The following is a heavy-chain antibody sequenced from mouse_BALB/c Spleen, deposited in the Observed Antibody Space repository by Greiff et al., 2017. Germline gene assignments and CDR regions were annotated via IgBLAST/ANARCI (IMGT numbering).Heavy chain of an antibody. CDR3: ARDGEVRRRGFDY. CDR2: ISSGGSYT. D-gene: IGHD2-14*01. CDR1: GFTFSSYA. J-gene: IGHJ2*01. Sequence: EVQGVESGGGLVKPGGSLKLSCAASGFTFSSYAMSWVRQSPEKRLEWVAEISSGGSYTYYPDTVTARFTISRDNAKNTLYLEMSSLRSEDTAMYYCARDGEVRRRGFDYWGQGTTLTVSS. V-gene: IGHV5-9-4*01.